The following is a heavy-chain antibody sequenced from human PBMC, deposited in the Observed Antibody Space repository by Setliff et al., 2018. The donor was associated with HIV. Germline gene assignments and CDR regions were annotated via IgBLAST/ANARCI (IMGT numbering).Heavy chain of an antibody. D-gene: IGHD5-12*01. Sequence: SETLSLTCAVYGGSFSGYYWSWIRQPPGKGLEWIGSMYHTGSTYYSPSLNSRFTISVDTSKNQFSLKLRSVTAADTAVYYCARQPLYNDYDWRSYYFDYWGQGSLVTVSS. V-gene: IGHV4-34*01. CDR1: GGSFSGYY. J-gene: IGHJ4*02. CDR3: ARQPLYNDYDWRSYYFDY. CDR2: MYHTGST.